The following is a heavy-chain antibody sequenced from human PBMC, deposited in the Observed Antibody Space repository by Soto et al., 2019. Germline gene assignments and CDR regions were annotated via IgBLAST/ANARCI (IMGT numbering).Heavy chain of an antibody. CDR3: ARPRYSSSWYSFYYFDY. CDR1: GYTFTCYC. D-gene: IGHD6-13*01. V-gene: IGHV1-18*01. Sequence: ASVKASCKASGYTFTCYCICWVQQAPGQGLEWMGWISAYNGNTNYAQKLQGRVTMTTDTSTSTAYMELRSLRSDDTAVYYCARPRYSSSWYSFYYFDYWGQGTLVTVSS. J-gene: IGHJ4*02. CDR2: ISAYNGNT.